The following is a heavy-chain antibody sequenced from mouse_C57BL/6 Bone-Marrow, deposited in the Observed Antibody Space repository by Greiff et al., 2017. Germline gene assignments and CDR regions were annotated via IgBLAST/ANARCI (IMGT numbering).Heavy chain of an antibody. Sequence: QVQLQQPGAELVMPGASVKLSCKASGYTFTSYWMHWVKQRPGQGLEWIGEIDPSDSYTNYNQKFKGKSTLTVDKSSSTAYMQLSSLTSEDSAVYYCARDDFNYYGSSPAWFAYWGQGTLVTVSA. CDR3: ARDDFNYYGSSPAWFAY. CDR1: GYTFTSYW. V-gene: IGHV1-69*01. J-gene: IGHJ3*01. D-gene: IGHD1-1*01. CDR2: IDPSDSYT.